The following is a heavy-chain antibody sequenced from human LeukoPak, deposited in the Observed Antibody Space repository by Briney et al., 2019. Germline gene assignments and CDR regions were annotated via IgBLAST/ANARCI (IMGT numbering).Heavy chain of an antibody. Sequence: PSETQSLTCTVSGGSISSGGYYWSWIRQHPGKGLEWIGYIYYSGSTYYNPSLKSRVTISVDTSKNQFSLKLSSVTAADTAVYYCARGVVYALFDYWGQGTLVTVSS. V-gene: IGHV4-31*03. CDR3: ARGVVYALFDY. CDR1: GGSISSGGYY. CDR2: IYYSGST. D-gene: IGHD2-8*02. J-gene: IGHJ4*02.